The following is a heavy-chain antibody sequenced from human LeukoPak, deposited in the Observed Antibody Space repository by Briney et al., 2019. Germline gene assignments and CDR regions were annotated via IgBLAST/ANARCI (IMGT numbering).Heavy chain of an antibody. V-gene: IGHV3-48*01. J-gene: IGHJ4*02. CDR1: GFTFSSYS. CDR3: ARDTKYAFDN. D-gene: IGHD2-2*01. CDR2: IGISSGNT. Sequence: GGSLRLSCAASGFTFSSYSMNWVRQAPGKGLEWISYIGISSGNTKYADSVKGRFTISGDKAKNSVYLQLNSLRVEDTAVYYCARDTKYAFDNWGQGTLVTVSS.